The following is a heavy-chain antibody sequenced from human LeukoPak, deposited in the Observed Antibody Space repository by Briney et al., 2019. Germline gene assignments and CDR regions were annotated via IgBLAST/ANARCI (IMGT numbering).Heavy chain of an antibody. CDR3: ATRITIFGVAQY. CDR2: ISGSGGST. J-gene: IGHJ4*02. Sequence: PGGSLRLSCAASGFTFSSYAMSWVRQAPGKGLEWASAISGSGGSTYYADSVKGRFTISRDNSKNTLYLQMNSLRAEDTAVYYCATRITIFGVAQYWGQGTLVTVSS. V-gene: IGHV3-23*01. D-gene: IGHD3-3*01. CDR1: GFTFSSYA.